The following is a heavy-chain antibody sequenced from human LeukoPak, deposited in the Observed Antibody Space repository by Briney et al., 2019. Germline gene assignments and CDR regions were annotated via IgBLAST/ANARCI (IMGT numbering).Heavy chain of an antibody. Sequence: PGGSLRLSCAASRFSFSNYWMHSVRHAPGKGLVWVSRVKSDGSNPTYADSVKGRFTISRDNAENMLYLQMNTLGAEDTAVYYCARDIVSGSGSLDYWGQGTLVTVSS. CDR2: VKSDGSNP. J-gene: IGHJ4*02. V-gene: IGHV3-74*03. D-gene: IGHD3-10*01. CDR1: RFSFSNYW. CDR3: ARDIVSGSGSLDY.